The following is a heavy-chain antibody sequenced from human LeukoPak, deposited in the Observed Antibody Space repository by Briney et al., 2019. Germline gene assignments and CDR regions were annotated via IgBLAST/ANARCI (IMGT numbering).Heavy chain of an antibody. J-gene: IGHJ4*02. CDR1: GFTFSSYG. V-gene: IGHV3-30*18. CDR2: ISYDGSNK. Sequence: GGSLRLSCAASGFTFSSYGMHWVRQAPGKGLEWVAVISYDGSNKYYADSVKGRFTISRDNSKNTLYLQMNSLRAEDTAVYYCAKAGDYSYGYGDYWGQGTLVTVSS. CDR3: AKAGDYSYGYGDY. D-gene: IGHD5-18*01.